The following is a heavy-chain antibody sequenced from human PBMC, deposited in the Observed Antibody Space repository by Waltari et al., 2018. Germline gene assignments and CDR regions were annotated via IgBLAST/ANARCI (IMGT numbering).Heavy chain of an antibody. D-gene: IGHD6-13*01. Sequence: EVQLVESGGGLVQPGGSLRLSCAASGFTFSNNWMTWVRQAPGKGLEWVANRNQDGSGKYSVESVKGRFTISRDNAKNSLYLQLNSLRADDTAVYYCTRGGDDSSWYWRNWGQGTLVTVSS. CDR1: GFTFSNNW. CDR2: RNQDGSGK. V-gene: IGHV3-7*01. CDR3: TRGGDDSSWYWRN. J-gene: IGHJ4*02.